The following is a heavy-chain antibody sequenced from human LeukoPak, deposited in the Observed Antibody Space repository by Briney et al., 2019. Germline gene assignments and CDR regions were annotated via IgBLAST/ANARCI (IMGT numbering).Heavy chain of an antibody. V-gene: IGHV4-30-2*01. Sequence: SQTLSLTCAVSGGFISSGGYSWGWIRQPPGKGLEWIGYIYHSGSTYYNPSLKSRVTISVDRSKNQFSLKLSSVTAADTAVYYCARGGTTGYGMDVWGQGTTVTVSS. CDR3: ARGGTTGYGMDV. CDR2: IYHSGST. CDR1: GGFISSGGYS. J-gene: IGHJ6*02. D-gene: IGHD4-17*01.